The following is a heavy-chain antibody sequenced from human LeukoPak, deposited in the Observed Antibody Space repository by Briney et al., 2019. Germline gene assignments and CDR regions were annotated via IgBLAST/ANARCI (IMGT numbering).Heavy chain of an antibody. J-gene: IGHJ5*02. V-gene: IGHV4-34*01. D-gene: IGHD3-16*02. CDR1: GGSFSGYY. CDR3: ARGGDDYIGGSYRYRLISNWFDP. Sequence: PSETLSLTCAVYGGSFSGYYWSWIRQPPGKGLEWIGEINRSGSTNYNPSLKSRVTISVDTSKNQFSLKLSSVTAADTAVYYCARGGDDYIGGSYRYRLISNWFDPWGQGTLVTVSS. CDR2: INRSGST.